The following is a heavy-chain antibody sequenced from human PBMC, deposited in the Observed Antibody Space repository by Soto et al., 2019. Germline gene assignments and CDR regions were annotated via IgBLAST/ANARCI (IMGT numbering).Heavy chain of an antibody. CDR3: ARDLRWFDY. J-gene: IGHJ4*02. CDR1: GYTFTSYY. V-gene: IGHV1-46*01. Sequence: QVQLVQSGAEVKKPGASVKVSCKASGYTFTSYYMHWVRQAPGQGLEWMGIINPSGGSTSYAQKYQGRATRARDTYTSTVYMELSSLRAEDTAVYCCARDLRWFDYWGQGTLVTVSS. CDR2: INPSGGST. D-gene: IGHD6-13*01.